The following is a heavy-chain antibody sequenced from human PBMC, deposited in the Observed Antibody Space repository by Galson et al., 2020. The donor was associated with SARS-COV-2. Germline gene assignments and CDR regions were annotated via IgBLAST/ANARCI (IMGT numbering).Heavy chain of an antibody. CDR2: ISWNRGSI. CDR1: GFTLDNYA. D-gene: IGHD2-2*02. V-gene: IGHV3-9*01. CDR3: AKDATDCSRTSCYSHYYYGLDV. J-gene: IGHJ6*02. Sequence: GGSLSLSCAASGFTLDNYAMHWVRQAPGKGLEWVSGISWNRGSISYADSVKGRFTISRDNAKNSLYLQMNRLRTEDTALYYCAKDATDCSRTSCYSHYYYGLDVWGQGTTVTVSS.